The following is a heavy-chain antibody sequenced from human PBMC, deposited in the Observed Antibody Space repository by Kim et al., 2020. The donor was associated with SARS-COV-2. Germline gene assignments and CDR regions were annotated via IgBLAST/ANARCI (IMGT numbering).Heavy chain of an antibody. V-gene: IGHV4-59*13. Sequence: SETLSLTCTVSGGSISSYYWSWIRQPPGKGLEWIGYIYYSGSTNYNPSLKSRVTISVDTSKNQFSLKLSSVTAADTAVYYCARGGPEYDFWSGYRSHYYYYGMDVWGQGTTVTVSS. CDR3: ARGGPEYDFWSGYRSHYYYYGMDV. J-gene: IGHJ6*02. D-gene: IGHD3-3*01. CDR2: IYYSGST. CDR1: GGSISSYY.